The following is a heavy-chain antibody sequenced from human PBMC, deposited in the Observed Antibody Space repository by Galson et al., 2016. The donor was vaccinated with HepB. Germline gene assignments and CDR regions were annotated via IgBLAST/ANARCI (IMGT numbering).Heavy chain of an antibody. CDR3: VRDKEGGYGFDY. V-gene: IGHV3-33*01. Sequence: SLRLSCAASGFIFSDYGMHWVRQAPGKGLEWVAVIWNDGSNKYYADSVKGRFTISRDNSKNTLDLQVNILKVEDTAVYYCVRDKEGGYGFDYWGQGILVTVPS. J-gene: IGHJ4*01. CDR2: IWNDGSNK. CDR1: GFIFSDYG. D-gene: IGHD5-12*01.